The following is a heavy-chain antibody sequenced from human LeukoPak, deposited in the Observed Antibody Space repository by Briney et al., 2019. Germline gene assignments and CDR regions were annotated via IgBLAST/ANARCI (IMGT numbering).Heavy chain of an antibody. CDR2: IYYSGSA. Sequence: SETLSLTCTVSGGSISTYYWSWIRKPPGKGLEWIGYIYYSGSANYNPSLKSRVTISVDTSKNQFSLKLNSVTAADTAVYYCARSYGSGNYFDYWGQGTLVTVSS. CDR1: GGSISTYY. J-gene: IGHJ4*02. V-gene: IGHV4-59*01. D-gene: IGHD3-10*01. CDR3: ARSYGSGNYFDY.